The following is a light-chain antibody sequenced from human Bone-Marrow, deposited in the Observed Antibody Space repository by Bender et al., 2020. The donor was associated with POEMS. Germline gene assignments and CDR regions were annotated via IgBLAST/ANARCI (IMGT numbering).Light chain of an antibody. V-gene: IGLV2-23*02. Sequence: QSALTQPASVSGSPGQSITISCTGTSSDVGSYNLVSWYQQHPGKAPKLMIYEVSKRPSGVSNRFSGSKSGNTASLTISGLQAEDEADYYCCSYADTSTFIVGGGTKLTVL. CDR2: EVS. CDR3: CSYADTSTFI. J-gene: IGLJ2*01. CDR1: SSDVGSYNL.